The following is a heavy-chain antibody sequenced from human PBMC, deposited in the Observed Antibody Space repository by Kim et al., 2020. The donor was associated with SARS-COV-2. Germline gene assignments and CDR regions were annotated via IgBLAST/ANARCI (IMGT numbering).Heavy chain of an antibody. V-gene: IGHV3-30-3*01. Sequence: GGSLRLSCAASGFTFSSYAMHWVRQAPGKGLEWVAVISYDGSNKYYADSVKGRFTISRDNSKNTLYLQMNILRAEDTAVYYCAGYGSGSYYNPYYYYGMDVWGQGTTVTVSS. D-gene: IGHD3-10*01. CDR2: ISYDGSNK. CDR1: GFTFSSYA. CDR3: AGYGSGSYYNPYYYYGMDV. J-gene: IGHJ6*02.